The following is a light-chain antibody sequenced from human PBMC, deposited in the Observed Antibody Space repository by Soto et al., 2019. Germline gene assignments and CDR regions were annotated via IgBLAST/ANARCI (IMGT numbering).Light chain of an antibody. CDR2: SAS. CDR1: QSVSFN. J-gene: IGKJ1*01. CDR3: QQYSNWPPWT. V-gene: IGKV3-15*01. Sequence: ETVMTQSPATLSVSPGKRVTLSCRASQSVSFNLAWYQQKPGQAPRLLISSASARATGVPPRFSGTGSGTEFTLTISSLQSEDFGVYYCQQYSNWPPWTFGQGTKLEIK.